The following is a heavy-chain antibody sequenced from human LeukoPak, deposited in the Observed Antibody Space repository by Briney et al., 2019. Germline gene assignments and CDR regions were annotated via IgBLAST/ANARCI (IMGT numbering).Heavy chain of an antibody. CDR3: ARGDILTVTPGADAFDI. CDR2: ITSKPYGEAT. CDR1: GFSFRDHS. D-gene: IGHD4-17*01. J-gene: IGHJ3*02. V-gene: IGHV3-49*04. Sequence: GGSLRLSCTGSGFSFRDHSMSWVHQPPGKGLEWVGFITSKPYGEATHYAASVSGRFTFSRDDSKSVAYLQMNSLKTEDTAVYYCARGDILTVTPGADAFDIWGQGTMVTVSS.